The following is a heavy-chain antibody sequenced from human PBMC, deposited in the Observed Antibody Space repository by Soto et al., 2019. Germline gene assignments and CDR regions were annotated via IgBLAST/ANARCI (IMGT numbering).Heavy chain of an antibody. J-gene: IGHJ4*02. D-gene: IGHD3-3*01. CDR1: GGSFSGDY. V-gene: IGHV4-34*01. CDR3: ERVTIFRHIVY. CDR2: INHSGST. Sequence: SETLSLTCAVYGGSFSGDYWSWIRQPPGKGLEWIGEINHSGSTNYNPSLKSRVTISVDTSKNQFSLKLSSVTAADTAVYYCERVTIFRHIVYWGQGTLVTVSS.